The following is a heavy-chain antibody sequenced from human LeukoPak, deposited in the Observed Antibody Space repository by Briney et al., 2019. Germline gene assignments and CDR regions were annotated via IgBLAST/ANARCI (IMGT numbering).Heavy chain of an antibody. CDR1: GGSISSSSYY. V-gene: IGHV4-39*07. CDR3: ASSEMATLDY. Sequence: SETLSLTCTVSGGSISSSSYYWGWIRQPPGKGLEWIGSIYYSGSTHYNPSLKSRVTISVDTSKNQFSLKLSSVTAADTAVYYCASSEMATLDYWGQGTLVTVSS. D-gene: IGHD5-24*01. J-gene: IGHJ4*02. CDR2: IYYSGST.